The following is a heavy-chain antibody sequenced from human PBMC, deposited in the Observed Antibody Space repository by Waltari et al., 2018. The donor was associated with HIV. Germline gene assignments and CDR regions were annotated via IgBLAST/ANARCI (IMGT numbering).Heavy chain of an antibody. J-gene: IGHJ4*02. V-gene: IGHV4-59*01. D-gene: IGHD1-20*01. CDR3: ARGPWTPRDNSFSFDS. CDR2: IYYSGCI. CDR1: GGSISSYY. Sequence: QVQLQESGPGLVKPSETLSLTCISSGGSISSYYWSWSRQPPGKGLAWIAYIYYSGCINYNPPVNSRVTVSVDTSKNQSSLKLTSVTAADSAVYYCARGPWTPRDNSFSFDSWGQGTLVTVSS.